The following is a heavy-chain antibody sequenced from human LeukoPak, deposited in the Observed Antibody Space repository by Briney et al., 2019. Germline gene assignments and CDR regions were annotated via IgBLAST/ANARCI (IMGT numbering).Heavy chain of an antibody. V-gene: IGHV3-23*01. Sequence: GGSLRLSCAASGFTFSSYAMSWVRQAPGKGLEWVSAISGSGGSTYYADSVKGRFTISRDNAKNSLYLQMNSLRAEDTAVYYCARDKSPLYCSSTSCLAFDYWGQGTLVTVSS. CDR2: ISGSGGST. D-gene: IGHD2-2*01. J-gene: IGHJ4*02. CDR3: ARDKSPLYCSSTSCLAFDY. CDR1: GFTFSSYA.